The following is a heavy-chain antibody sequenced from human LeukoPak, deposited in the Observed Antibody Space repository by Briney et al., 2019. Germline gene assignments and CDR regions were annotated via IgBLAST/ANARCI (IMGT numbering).Heavy chain of an antibody. CDR1: GYTFTSYG. Sequence: ASVKVSRKASGYTFTSYGISWVRQAPGQGLEWMGGISAYNGNTNYAQKHQGRVTMTTDTSTNTAYMQLRSLRSDDTAVYYCARAVRSTSPLGKNDCWGQGTLVTVSS. CDR2: ISAYNGNT. CDR3: ARAVRSTSPLGKNDC. D-gene: IGHD2-2*01. J-gene: IGHJ4*02. V-gene: IGHV1-18*04.